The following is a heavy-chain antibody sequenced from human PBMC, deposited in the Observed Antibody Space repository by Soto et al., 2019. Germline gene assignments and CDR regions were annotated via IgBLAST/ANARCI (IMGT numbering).Heavy chain of an antibody. CDR1: GFTFEDYA. CDR3: AKDPQAWSGSYYFDY. D-gene: IGHD3-3*01. CDR2: FCWNRGNT. V-gene: IGHV3-9*01. J-gene: IGHJ4*02. Sequence: CLRLPCAGSGFTFEDYAMNPFRQDPGKGPERASGFCWNRGNTVYADSVKGRFTISSDNAKNYLYLQMNSLRPEDTALYYCAKDPQAWSGSYYFDYWGQGTLGSVSS.